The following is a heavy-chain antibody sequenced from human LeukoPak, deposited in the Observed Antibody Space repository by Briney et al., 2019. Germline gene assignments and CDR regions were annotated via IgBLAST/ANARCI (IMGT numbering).Heavy chain of an antibody. CDR2: ISGSGGST. J-gene: IGHJ3*02. CDR3: AKWIVVVPAAIPNDAFDI. D-gene: IGHD2-2*02. Sequence: PGGSLRLSCAASGFTFSSYAMSWVRQAPGKGLEWVSAISGSGGSTYYADSVKGRFTISRDNSKNTLYQQMNSLRAEDTAVYYCAKWIVVVPAAIPNDAFDIWGQGTMVTVSS. V-gene: IGHV3-23*01. CDR1: GFTFSSYA.